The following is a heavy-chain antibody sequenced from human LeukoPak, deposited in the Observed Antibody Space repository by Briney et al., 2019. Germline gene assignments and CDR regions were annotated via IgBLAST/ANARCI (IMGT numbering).Heavy chain of an antibody. CDR2: INHSGST. V-gene: IGHV4-34*01. CDR1: GGSFSGYY. J-gene: IGHJ4*02. Sequence: SETLSLTCAVYGGSFSGYYWSWIRQPPGKGLEWIGEINHSGSTNYNPSLKSRVTISVDTSKNQFSLKLSSVTAADTAVYYCARHGGYSSSWRLDYWGQGTLVTVSS. CDR3: ARHGGYSSSWRLDY. D-gene: IGHD6-13*01.